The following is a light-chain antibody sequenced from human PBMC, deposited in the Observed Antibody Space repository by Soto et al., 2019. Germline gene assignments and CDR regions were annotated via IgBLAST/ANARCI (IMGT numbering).Light chain of an antibody. J-gene: IGKJ5*01. Sequence: DIQMTQSPSSLSASVGDRVTITCGASQNINIYLNWYQQKPGRAPKVLIYGASSLQSGVPSRLSGSGSGTDFTLTISSMKNEDFEVYYCQQSYSITTTFGQGTRLEIK. CDR2: GAS. CDR3: QQSYSITTT. CDR1: QNINIY. V-gene: IGKV1-39*01.